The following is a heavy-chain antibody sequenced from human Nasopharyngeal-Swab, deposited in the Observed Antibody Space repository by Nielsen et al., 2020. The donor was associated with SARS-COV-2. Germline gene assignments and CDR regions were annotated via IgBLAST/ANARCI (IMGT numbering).Heavy chain of an antibody. CDR1: GFTFNSFG. V-gene: IGHV3-33*01. CDR3: ARGGYSGYDDNDY. D-gene: IGHD5-12*01. CDR2: IWYDGNNK. Sequence: GESLKISCAASGFTFNSFGMHWVRQAPGKGLEWVAVIWYDGNNKYYADSVKGRFTISRDNSKNTLYLQMNTLRVEDTAMYYCARGGYSGYDDNDYWGQGTLVTVSS. J-gene: IGHJ4*02.